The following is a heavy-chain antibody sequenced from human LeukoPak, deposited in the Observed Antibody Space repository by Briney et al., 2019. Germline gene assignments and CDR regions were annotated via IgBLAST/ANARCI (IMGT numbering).Heavy chain of an antibody. CDR1: GFTFSSYS. CDR2: ISSSSSYI. D-gene: IGHD6-13*01. J-gene: IGHJ4*02. V-gene: IGHV3-21*01. CDR3: ARDGQQLVRVFDY. Sequence: GGSLRLSWAASGFTFSSYSINWVRQAPGKGLEWVSSISSSSSYIYYADSVKGRFTISRDNAKNSLYLQMNSLRAEDTAVYYCARDGQQLVRVFDYWGQGTLVTVSS.